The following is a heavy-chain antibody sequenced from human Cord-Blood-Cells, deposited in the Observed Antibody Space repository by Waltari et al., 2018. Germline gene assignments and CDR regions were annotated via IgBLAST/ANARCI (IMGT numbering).Heavy chain of an antibody. J-gene: IGHJ4*02. D-gene: IGHD6-13*01. V-gene: IGHV1-69*06. Sequence: VQLVQSGAEVKKPGSSVRVSCRASGGTFSSYANSWVRQAPGQGLEWMGGIIPIFGTANYAQKFQGRVTITADKSTSTAYMELSSLRSEDTAVYYCARSPIAAAGSFDYWGQGTLVTVSS. CDR1: GGTFSSYA. CDR2: IIPIFGTA. CDR3: ARSPIAAAGSFDY.